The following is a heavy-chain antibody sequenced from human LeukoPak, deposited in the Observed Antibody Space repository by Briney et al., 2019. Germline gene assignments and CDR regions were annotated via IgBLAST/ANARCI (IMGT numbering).Heavy chain of an antibody. Sequence: GGSLRLSCAASGFTVSSNYMSWVRQAPGKGLEWVSSISSSSSYIYYADSVKGRFTISRDNAKNSLYLQMNSLRAEDTAVYYCAREGNVLRFLEWLPQNYYYYYGMDVWGQGTTVTVSS. CDR2: ISSSSSYI. J-gene: IGHJ6*02. CDR1: GFTVSSNY. D-gene: IGHD3-3*01. V-gene: IGHV3-21*01. CDR3: AREGNVLRFLEWLPQNYYYYYGMDV.